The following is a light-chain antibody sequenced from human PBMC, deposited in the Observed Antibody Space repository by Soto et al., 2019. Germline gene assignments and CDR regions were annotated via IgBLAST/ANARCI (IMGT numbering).Light chain of an antibody. Sequence: EIVLTQSPDTLSLSSGERATISCRASQRISNYYLAWYHQKPGQAPRLLIYGASSRATGVPDRFSGSGSGTDFTLTISRLEPEDFAVYYCQQYGSSPLTFGGGTKVDIK. J-gene: IGKJ4*01. CDR3: QQYGSSPLT. CDR1: QRISNYY. CDR2: GAS. V-gene: IGKV3-20*01.